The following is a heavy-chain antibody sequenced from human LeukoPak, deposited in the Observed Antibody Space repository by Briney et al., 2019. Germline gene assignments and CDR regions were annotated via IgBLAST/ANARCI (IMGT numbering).Heavy chain of an antibody. J-gene: IGHJ4*02. Sequence: GRSLRLSCAVSGFTFSSYAMSWVRQAPGSGLEWFSSITGSGDRTYYADSVKGRFAISRDNSKNTLYLQMSSLRAEAAAVYYCARDSGSYLRPTDYWGQGTLVTVSS. CDR1: GFTFSSYA. CDR3: ARDSGSYLRPTDY. CDR2: ITGSGDRT. D-gene: IGHD1-26*01. V-gene: IGHV3-23*01.